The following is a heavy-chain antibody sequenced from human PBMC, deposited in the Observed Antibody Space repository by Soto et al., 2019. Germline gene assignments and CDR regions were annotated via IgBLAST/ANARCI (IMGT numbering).Heavy chain of an antibody. J-gene: IGHJ4*02. CDR2: IIPILGIA. CDR1: GGTFSGYT. V-gene: IGHV1-69*02. Sequence: QVQLVQSGAEVKKRGSSVKVSCKASGGTFSGYTISWVGQAPGQGLEWMGRIIPILGIANYAQKFQGRVTITAVKSTSTAYMELSSLRSVDTAVYYCAFKGLGYWGQGTLVTVSS. CDR3: AFKGLGY.